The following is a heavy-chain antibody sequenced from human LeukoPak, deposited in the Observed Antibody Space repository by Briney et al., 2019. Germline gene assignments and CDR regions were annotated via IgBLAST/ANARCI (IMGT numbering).Heavy chain of an antibody. Sequence: GGSLRLSCAASGFTFSSYGMHWVRQAPGKGLEWVAVISYDGSNKYYADSVKGRFTISRDNSKNTLYLQMNSLRAEDTAEYYCAKSRAYYYDSSGLNYWGQGTLVTVSS. CDR3: AKSRAYYYDSSGLNY. V-gene: IGHV3-30*18. CDR2: ISYDGSNK. CDR1: GFTFSSYG. D-gene: IGHD3-22*01. J-gene: IGHJ4*02.